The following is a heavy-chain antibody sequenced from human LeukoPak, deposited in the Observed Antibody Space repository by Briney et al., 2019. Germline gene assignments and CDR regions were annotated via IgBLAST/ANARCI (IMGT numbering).Heavy chain of an antibody. D-gene: IGHD6-19*01. J-gene: IGHJ4*02. V-gene: IGHV4-59*01. Sequence: SETLPLTCTVSGGSISSYYWSWIRQPPGKGLEWIGYIYYSGSTNYNPSLKSRVTISVDTSKNQFSLKLSSVTAADTAVYYCARDAAVALYDYWGQGTLVTVSS. CDR1: GGSISSYY. CDR2: IYYSGST. CDR3: ARDAAVALYDY.